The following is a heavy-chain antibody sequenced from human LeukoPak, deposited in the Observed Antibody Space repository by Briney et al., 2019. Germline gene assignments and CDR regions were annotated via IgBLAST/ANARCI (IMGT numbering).Heavy chain of an antibody. J-gene: IGHJ3*02. CDR2: IYYSGST. CDR3: ARDWGSIAAAGTNAFDI. V-gene: IGHV4-61*05. D-gene: IGHD6-13*01. CDR1: GGSISSSSYY. Sequence: PSETLSLTCTVSGGSISSSSYYWGWIRQPPGKGPEWIGYIYYSGSTNYNPSLKSRVTISVDTSKNQFSLKLSSVTAADTAVYYCARDWGSIAAAGTNAFDIWGQGTMVTVSS.